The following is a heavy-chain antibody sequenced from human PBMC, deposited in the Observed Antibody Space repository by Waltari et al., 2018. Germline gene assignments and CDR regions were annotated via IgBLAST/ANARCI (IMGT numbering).Heavy chain of an antibody. CDR2: FIPSFGKA. CDR3: ARTPIAVAGIGYFDR. Sequence: QVQLVQSGAEVKKPGSSVKVSCKASGGTFSSYAISWVRQDPGQGLECMGRFIPSFGKANDVRKVQGRVTMTADKSTSTAYMELSSLRSEDTAVYYCARTPIAVAGIGYFDRWGRGTLVTVSS. V-gene: IGHV1-69*02. D-gene: IGHD6-19*01. CDR1: GGTFSSYA. J-gene: IGHJ2*01.